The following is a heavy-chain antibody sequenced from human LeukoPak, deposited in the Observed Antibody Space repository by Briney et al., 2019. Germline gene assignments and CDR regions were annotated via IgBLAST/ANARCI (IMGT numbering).Heavy chain of an antibody. D-gene: IGHD4-17*01. CDR1: GGSISSYY. CDR3: ARQGNYGDYGPWFDP. CDR2: IYTSGST. V-gene: IGHV4-4*07. Sequence: SETLSLTCTVSGGSISSYYWSWIRQPAGKGLEWIGRIYTSGSTNYNPSLKGRVTMSVDTSKNQFSLKLSSVTAADTAVYYCARQGNYGDYGPWFDPWGQGTLVTVSS. J-gene: IGHJ5*02.